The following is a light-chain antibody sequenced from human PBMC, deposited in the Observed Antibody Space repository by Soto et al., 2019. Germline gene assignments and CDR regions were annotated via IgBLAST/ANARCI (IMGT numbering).Light chain of an antibody. J-gene: IGLJ2*01. V-gene: IGLV1-40*01. CDR2: GNT. Sequence: QSVLTQPPSVSGAPGQRVTISCTGSSSNIGAGYDVHWYQQLPGTAPKLLIYGNTNRPSGVPDRFSGSKSGTSASLAIIGLQAEDEADYYCQSYDSGLSVVFGGGTQLTVL. CDR1: SSNIGAGYD. CDR3: QSYDSGLSVV.